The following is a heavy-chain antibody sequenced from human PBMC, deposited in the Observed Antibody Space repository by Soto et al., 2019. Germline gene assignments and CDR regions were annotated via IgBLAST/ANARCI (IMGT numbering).Heavy chain of an antibody. Sequence: QVQLVQSGAEVKKPGASVKVSCKASGYTFTGYYMHWVRQAPGQGLEWMGWINPNSGGTNYAQKFQGWVTMTRDTSISTAYVELSRLRTDDTAVYYCAREGGDIVVVPAAMRYYYYYMDVWGKGTTVTVSS. J-gene: IGHJ6*03. CDR2: INPNSGGT. CDR1: GYTFTGYY. CDR3: AREGGDIVVVPAAMRYYYYYMDV. D-gene: IGHD2-2*01. V-gene: IGHV1-2*04.